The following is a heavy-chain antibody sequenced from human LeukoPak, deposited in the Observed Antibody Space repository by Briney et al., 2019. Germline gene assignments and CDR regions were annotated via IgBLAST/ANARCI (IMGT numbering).Heavy chain of an antibody. CDR3: AKPYGDYVEYYFDY. Sequence: GGSLRLSCAASGFTFSSYAMSWVRQAPGKGLEWVSAISGSGGSTYYVDSVKGRFTISRDNSKNTLYLQMNSLRAEDTAVYYCAKPYGDYVEYYFDYWGQGTLVTVSS. D-gene: IGHD4-17*01. CDR2: ISGSGGST. CDR1: GFTFSSYA. J-gene: IGHJ4*02. V-gene: IGHV3-23*01.